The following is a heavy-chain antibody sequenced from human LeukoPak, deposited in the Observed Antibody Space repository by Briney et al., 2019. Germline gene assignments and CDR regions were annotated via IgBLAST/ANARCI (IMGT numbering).Heavy chain of an antibody. V-gene: IGHV3-48*03. J-gene: IGHJ4*02. CDR1: GFTFSSYE. Sequence: PGGSLRLSCAASGFTFSSYEVNWVRQAPGKGLEWVSYISSSGSTIYYADSVKGRFTISRDNSKNILYLQMNSLRVEDTAVYYCARRSGDREFEYWGQGTLVTVSS. CDR2: ISSSGSTI. D-gene: IGHD7-27*01. CDR3: ARRSGDREFEY.